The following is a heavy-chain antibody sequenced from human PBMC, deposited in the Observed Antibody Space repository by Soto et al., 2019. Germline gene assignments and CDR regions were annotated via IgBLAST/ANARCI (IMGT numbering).Heavy chain of an antibody. CDR1: GFTFGDYA. Sequence: GGSLRLSCTASGFTFGDYAMSWFRQAPGKGLEWVGFIRSKAYGGTTEYAASVKGRFTISRYDSKSIAYLQMNSLKTEDTAVYYCTVRDNGNYYYYYGTDVWGQGTTVTVSS. CDR3: TVRDNGNYYYYYGTDV. CDR2: IRSKAYGGTT. J-gene: IGHJ6*02. V-gene: IGHV3-49*03. D-gene: IGHD1-1*01.